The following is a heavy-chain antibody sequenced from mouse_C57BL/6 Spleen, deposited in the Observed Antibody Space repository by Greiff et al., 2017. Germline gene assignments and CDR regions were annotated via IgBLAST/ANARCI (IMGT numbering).Heavy chain of an antibody. J-gene: IGHJ4*01. CDR1: GFTFSSYA. V-gene: IGHV5-9-1*02. CDR3: TTVYYYYAMDY. D-gene: IGHD2-1*01. CDR2: ISSGGDYI. Sequence: EVKVVESGEGLVKPGGSLKLSCAASGFTFSSYAMSWVRQTPEKRLEWVAYISSGGDYIYYADTVKGRFTISRDNARNTLYLQMSSLKSEDTAMYYCTTVYYYYAMDYWGQGTSVTVSS.